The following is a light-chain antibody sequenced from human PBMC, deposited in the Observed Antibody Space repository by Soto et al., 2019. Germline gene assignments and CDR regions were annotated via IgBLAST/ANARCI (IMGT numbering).Light chain of an antibody. Sequence: QSVLTQPPSVSAAPGQKVTISCSGSSSNIGNNYVSWYQQLPGTAPKLLIYEVTKRPSGVSDRFSGSRSGYTASLTISGLQAEDEADYYCSSYASSRNFVFGTGTKVTVL. V-gene: IGLV1-51*01. CDR1: SSNIGNNY. CDR2: EVT. J-gene: IGLJ1*01. CDR3: SSYASSRNFV.